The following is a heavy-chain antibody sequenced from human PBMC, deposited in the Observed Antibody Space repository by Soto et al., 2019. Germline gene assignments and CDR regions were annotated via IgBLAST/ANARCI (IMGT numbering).Heavy chain of an antibody. CDR1: GFTFSSYG. Sequence: QVQLVESGGGVVQPGRSLRLSCAASGFTFSSYGMHWVRQAPGKGLEWVAVIWYDGSNKYYADSVKGRFTISRDNSKNTLYLQMNSLRAEDTAVYYCARDDDTINTAGDYYYYGMDVWGQGTTVTVSS. V-gene: IGHV3-33*01. CDR3: ARDDDTINTAGDYYYYGMDV. D-gene: IGHD1-1*01. J-gene: IGHJ6*02. CDR2: IWYDGSNK.